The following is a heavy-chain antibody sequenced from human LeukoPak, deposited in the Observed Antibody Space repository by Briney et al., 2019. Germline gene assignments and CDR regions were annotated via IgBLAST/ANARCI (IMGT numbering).Heavy chain of an antibody. CDR3: ATYSNYNPEHDAFDI. CDR2: IIPIFGTA. Sequence: SVKVSCKASGGTFSSYAISWVRQAPGQGLEWMGVIIPIFGTANYAQKFQGRVTITTDESTSTAHMELSSLRSEDTAVYYCATYSNYNPEHDAFDIWGQGTMVTVSS. V-gene: IGHV1-69*05. D-gene: IGHD4-11*01. J-gene: IGHJ3*02. CDR1: GGTFSSYA.